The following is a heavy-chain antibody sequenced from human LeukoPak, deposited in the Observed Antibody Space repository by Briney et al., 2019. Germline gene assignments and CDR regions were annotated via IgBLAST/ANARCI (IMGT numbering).Heavy chain of an antibody. J-gene: IGHJ3*02. V-gene: IGHV1-8*01. CDR1: GYTFTSYD. D-gene: IGHD1-26*01. CDR3: ARVSGATDAFDI. CDR2: MNPNSGNT. Sequence: ASVKVSCKASGYTFTSYDINWVRQATGQGLEWMGWMNPNSGNTGYAQKFQGRVTMIRNTSISTAYMELSRLRSDDTAVYYCARVSGATDAFDIWGQGTMVTVSS.